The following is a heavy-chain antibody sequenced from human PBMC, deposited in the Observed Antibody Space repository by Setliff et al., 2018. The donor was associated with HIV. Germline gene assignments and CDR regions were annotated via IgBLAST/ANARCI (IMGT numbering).Heavy chain of an antibody. CDR2: LNPSEGTT. V-gene: IGHV1-46*01. D-gene: IGHD2-15*01. CDR3: AKPFGSDGSRQLDS. CDR1: GYTFTTYY. Sequence: ASVKVSCKASGYTFTTYYIHWVRQAPGQGLEWMGILNPSEGTTSFAQKFQGRVTMTRDTSTSTVYMDLSSLRADDTAIYYCAKPFGSDGSRQLDSWGQGTLVTVSS. J-gene: IGHJ4*02.